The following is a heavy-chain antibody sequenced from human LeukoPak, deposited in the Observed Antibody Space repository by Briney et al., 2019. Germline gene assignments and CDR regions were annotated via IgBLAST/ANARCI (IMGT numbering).Heavy chain of an antibody. CDR1: GFTFSSYE. V-gene: IGHV3-48*03. CDR2: ISSSGSTI. J-gene: IGHJ3*02. D-gene: IGHD6-6*01. Sequence: GGSLRLSCAASGFTFSSYEMNWVRQAPGKGLEWVSYISSSGSTIYYADSVKGRFTISRDNSKNTLYLQMNSLRAEDTAVYYCAKDLREYSSSPRNAFDIWGQGTMVTVSS. CDR3: AKDLREYSSSPRNAFDI.